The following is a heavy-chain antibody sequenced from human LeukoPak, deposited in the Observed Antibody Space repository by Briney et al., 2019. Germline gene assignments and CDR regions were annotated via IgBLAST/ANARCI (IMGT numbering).Heavy chain of an antibody. Sequence: ASVKVSCKASGYTFTSYGISWVRQAPGQGLEWMGWINPNSGGTNYAQKFQGRVTMTRDTSISTAYMELSRLRSDDTAVYYCARDLGYCSSTSCPPWGQGTLVTVSS. CDR1: GYTFTSYG. CDR2: INPNSGGT. J-gene: IGHJ4*02. CDR3: ARDLGYCSSTSCPP. D-gene: IGHD2-2*01. V-gene: IGHV1-2*02.